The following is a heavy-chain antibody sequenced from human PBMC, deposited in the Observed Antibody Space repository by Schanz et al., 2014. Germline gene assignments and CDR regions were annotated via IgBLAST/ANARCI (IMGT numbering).Heavy chain of an antibody. CDR3: ARSMIIVDKAFDY. J-gene: IGHJ4*02. V-gene: IGHV3-7*01. D-gene: IGHD3-22*01. CDR1: GFTFSTYW. CDR2: IKQDESER. Sequence: VQLVESGGGVVQPGGSLRLSCAASGFTFSTYWMSWVRRAPGKGLEWVANIKQDESERSYVDSVKGRFTISRDNSKNTLYLQMNSLRVEDTAVYYCARSMIIVDKAFDYWGQGTLVTVSS.